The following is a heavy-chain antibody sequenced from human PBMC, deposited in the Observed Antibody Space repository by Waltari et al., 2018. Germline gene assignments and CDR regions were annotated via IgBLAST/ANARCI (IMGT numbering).Heavy chain of an antibody. CDR2: INHSGST. J-gene: IGHJ6*03. D-gene: IGHD6-13*01. V-gene: IGHV4-34*01. CDR3: ASLYSSSWYRYYYYMDV. Sequence: QVQLQQWGAGLLKPSETLSLTCAVYGGSFSGYYWSWIRQPPGKGLEWIGEINHSGSTTYNPSLKSRVTISVDTSKNQFSLKLSSVTAADTAVYYCASLYSSSWYRYYYYMDVWGKGTTVTVSS. CDR1: GGSFSGYY.